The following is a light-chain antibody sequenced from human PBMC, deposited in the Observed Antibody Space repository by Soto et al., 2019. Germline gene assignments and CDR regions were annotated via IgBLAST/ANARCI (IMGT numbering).Light chain of an antibody. CDR2: DSY. Sequence: EVVLTQSPDTLSLSPGGRATLSCRTSHSVDIYLAWYQQKPGHAPRLLIYDSYNRVTGIPTRFSGSGSGTDFTLTISSLEPEDSAVYYCQQRKYWPPLTFGGGTKVEIK. CDR3: QQRKYWPPLT. V-gene: IGKV3-11*01. CDR1: HSVDIY. J-gene: IGKJ4*01.